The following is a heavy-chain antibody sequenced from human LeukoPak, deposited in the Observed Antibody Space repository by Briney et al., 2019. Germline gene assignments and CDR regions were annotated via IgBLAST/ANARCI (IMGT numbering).Heavy chain of an antibody. V-gene: IGHV4-38-2*02. D-gene: IGHD2-2*01. Sequence: MTSETLSLTCTVSGYSISSGYYWGWIRQPPGKGLEWIGSIYHSGSTYYNPSLKSRVTISVDTSKNQFSLKLSSVTAADTAVYYCARAEDYCSSTSCPFDYWGQGTLVTVSS. CDR1: GYSISSGYY. CDR3: ARAEDYCSSTSCPFDY. CDR2: IYHSGST. J-gene: IGHJ4*02.